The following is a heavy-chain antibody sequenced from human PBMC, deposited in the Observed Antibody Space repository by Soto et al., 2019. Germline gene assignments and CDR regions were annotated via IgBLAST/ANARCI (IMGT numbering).Heavy chain of an antibody. D-gene: IGHD3-16*01. J-gene: IGHJ4*02. CDR1: GYTFTSYY. CDR3: ARDSPPAYDYIWGSQNYFDY. Sequence: VASVKVSCKASGYTFTSYYMHWVRQAPGQGLEWMGIINPSGGSTSYAQKFQGRVTMTRDTSTSTVYMELSSLRSEDTAVYYCARDSPPAYDYIWGSQNYFDYWGQGTLVTVSS. V-gene: IGHV1-46*03. CDR2: INPSGGST.